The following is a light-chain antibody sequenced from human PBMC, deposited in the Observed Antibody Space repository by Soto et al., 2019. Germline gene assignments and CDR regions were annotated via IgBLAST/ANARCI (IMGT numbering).Light chain of an antibody. V-gene: IGLV2-14*03. CDR3: VSYTSSTTDV. J-gene: IGLJ1*01. CDR2: DVA. CDR1: SSDVGGANF. Sequence: QSALTQPASVSDSAGQSITISCTGTSSDVGGANFVSWDQQHPGKPPKLIIYDVANRPSGVSNRFSGSKSASTASLIISRLQTEDEADYYRVSYTSSTTDVFGTGTKVTAL.